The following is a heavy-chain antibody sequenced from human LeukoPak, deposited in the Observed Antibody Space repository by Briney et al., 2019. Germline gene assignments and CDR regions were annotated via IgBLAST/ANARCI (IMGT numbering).Heavy chain of an antibody. CDR2: MNPNSGST. V-gene: IGHV1-8*01. J-gene: IGHJ4*02. CDR1: GYTFTSYD. CDR3: ARAHVDTAMGGIDY. Sequence: GASVKVSCKASGYTFTSYDINWVRQATGQGLEWMGWMNPNSGSTGYAQKFQGRVTMTRNTSISTAYMELSSLRSDDTAVYYCARAHVDTAMGGIDYWGQGTLVTVSS. D-gene: IGHD5-18*01.